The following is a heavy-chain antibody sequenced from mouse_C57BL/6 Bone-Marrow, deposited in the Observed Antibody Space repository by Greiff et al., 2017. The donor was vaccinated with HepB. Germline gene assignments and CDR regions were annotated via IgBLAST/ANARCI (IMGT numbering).Heavy chain of an antibody. V-gene: IGHV1-42*01. Sequence: EVKVVESGPELVKPGASVKISCKASGYSFTGYYMNWVKQSPEKSLEWIGEINPSTGGTTYNQKFKAKATLTVDKSSSTAYMQLKSLTSEDSAVYYCAREPNYDYDGYYFDYWGQGTTLTVSS. CDR1: GYSFTGYY. D-gene: IGHD2-4*01. J-gene: IGHJ2*01. CDR3: AREPNYDYDGYYFDY. CDR2: INPSTGGT.